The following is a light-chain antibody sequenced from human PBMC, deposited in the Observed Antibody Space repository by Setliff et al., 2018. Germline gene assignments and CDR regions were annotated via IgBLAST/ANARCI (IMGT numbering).Light chain of an antibody. Sequence: QSALTQPASVSGSPGQSITISCTGTSRDVGYYNLVSWYQQHPGKAPKVILYDFKTRPSGVPDRFSGSKSGNTASLTVSGLQAEDEADYYCSSHGGSNNWSVFGTGTKVTV. J-gene: IGLJ1*01. CDR3: SSHGGSNNWSV. CDR2: DFK. CDR1: SRDVGYYNL. V-gene: IGLV2-8*01.